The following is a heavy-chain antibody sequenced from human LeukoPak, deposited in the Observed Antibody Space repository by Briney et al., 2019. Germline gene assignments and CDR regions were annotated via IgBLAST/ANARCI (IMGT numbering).Heavy chain of an antibody. Sequence: GGSLRLSCAASGFTFSNYWMSWVRQAPGKGLEWVANIKPDGSEEYYVDSVKGRLTISRDNAKNSLYLQINSLRADDTAVYYCVRDRFGYSDYWGQGTLVTVSS. J-gene: IGHJ4*02. CDR1: GFTFSNYW. D-gene: IGHD3-22*01. CDR2: IKPDGSEE. V-gene: IGHV3-7*01. CDR3: VRDRFGYSDY.